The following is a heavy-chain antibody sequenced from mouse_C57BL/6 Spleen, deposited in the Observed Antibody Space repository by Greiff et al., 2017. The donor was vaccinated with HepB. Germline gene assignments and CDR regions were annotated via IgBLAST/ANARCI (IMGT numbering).Heavy chain of an antibody. CDR1: GYTFTSYG. CDR3: AKGRAYYDYEDAMDY. CDR2: IYPRSGNT. J-gene: IGHJ4*01. V-gene: IGHV1-81*01. D-gene: IGHD2-4*01. Sequence: VKLQESGAELARPGASVKLSCKASGYTFTSYGISWVKQRTGQGLEWIGEIYPRSGNTYYNEKFKGKATLTADKSSSTAYMELRSLTSEDSAVYFCAKGRAYYDYEDAMDYWGQGTSVTVSS.